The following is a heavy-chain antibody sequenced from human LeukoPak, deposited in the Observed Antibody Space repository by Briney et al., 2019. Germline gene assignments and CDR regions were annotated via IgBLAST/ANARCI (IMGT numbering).Heavy chain of an antibody. D-gene: IGHD6-19*01. V-gene: IGHV1-46*01. CDR1: GYIFTSYY. CDR3: ARGGHGTSVAVAGTGDY. J-gene: IGHJ4*02. CDR2: INPSSGST. Sequence: ASVKVSCKASGYIFTSYYMHWVRQAPGQGLEWMGIINPSSGSTIYSQKFQGRVTVTTDRSTSTVYMQLTSLRSEDTAVYYCARGGHGTSVAVAGTGDYWGQGTLVTVSS.